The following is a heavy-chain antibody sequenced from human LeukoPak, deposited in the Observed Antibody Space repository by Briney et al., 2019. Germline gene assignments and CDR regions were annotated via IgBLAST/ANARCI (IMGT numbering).Heavy chain of an antibody. CDR1: GFTFCGYG. CDR3: TRYNNDHFDY. J-gene: IGHJ4*02. V-gene: IGHV3-33*01. Sequence: GGSLRLSCAGSGFTFCGYGMHWFRQTPGKGLEWVAVIACDGSRAFYADSVKGRFTISRDNSKNTMSVQMDDLRAEDTAVYYCTRYNNDHFDYWGQGTLVTVSS. CDR2: IACDGSRA. D-gene: IGHD1-14*01.